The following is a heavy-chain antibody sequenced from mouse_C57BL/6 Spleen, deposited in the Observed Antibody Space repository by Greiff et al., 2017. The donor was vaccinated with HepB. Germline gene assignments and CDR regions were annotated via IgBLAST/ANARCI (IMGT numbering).Heavy chain of an antibody. Sequence: EVHLVESGGGLVKPGGSLKLSCAASGFTFSSYAMSWVRQTPEKRLEWVATISDGGSYTYYPDNVKGRFTISRDNAKNTLYLQMSHLNSEDTSMYYCAKDRGRGYAMDYWGQGTSVTVSS. CDR3: AKDRGRGYAMDY. CDR1: GFTFSSYA. CDR2: ISDGGSYT. J-gene: IGHJ4*01. V-gene: IGHV5-4*01.